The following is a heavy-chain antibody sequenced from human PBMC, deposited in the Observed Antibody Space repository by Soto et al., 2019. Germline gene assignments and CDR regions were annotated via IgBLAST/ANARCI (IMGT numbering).Heavy chain of an antibody. CDR2: IRSSGTTT. CDR3: ARLRYSSSSRYHMDV. J-gene: IGHJ6*03. Sequence: QVQLVGSGGGLVRPGGSLRLSCAASGFTLNDYHMNWIRQAPGKGLEWLSYIRSSGTTTFYADSVKGRFTVSWDNANNSLFLQMNRLRAEDTALYYCARLRYSSSSRYHMDVWGKGTTVTVS. V-gene: IGHV3-11*01. D-gene: IGHD6-6*01. CDR1: GFTLNDYH.